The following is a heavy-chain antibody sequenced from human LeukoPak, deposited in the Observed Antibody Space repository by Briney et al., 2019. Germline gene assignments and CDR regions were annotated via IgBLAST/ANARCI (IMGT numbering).Heavy chain of an antibody. J-gene: IGHJ2*01. CDR3: AGGGRWLQLDY. D-gene: IGHD5-24*01. CDR2: IKNDGSDK. Sequence: PGGSLRLSCEASGFSFSAAWMTWVRQAPGKGLEWVDTIKNDGSDKYYVDSVKGRFTLSRDNAKNLVYLQMNSLRVEDTAVYYCAGGGRWLQLDYWGRGTLVTVSS. V-gene: IGHV3-7*04. CDR1: GFSFSAAW.